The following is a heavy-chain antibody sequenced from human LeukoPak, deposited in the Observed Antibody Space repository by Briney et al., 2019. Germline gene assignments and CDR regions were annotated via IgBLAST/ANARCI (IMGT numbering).Heavy chain of an antibody. V-gene: IGHV4-4*07. CDR1: AGSISSYY. J-gene: IGHJ4*02. CDR3: ARQIASAGTAGFDF. D-gene: IGHD6-13*01. Sequence: SETLSLTCTVSAGSISSYYWSWIRQPAGKGLEWIGRIYSSGSTNYNPSRKSRATMSVDTSKNRFSLRLRSVTAADTAVYYCARQIASAGTAGFDFWGQGALVTVSS. CDR2: IYSSGST.